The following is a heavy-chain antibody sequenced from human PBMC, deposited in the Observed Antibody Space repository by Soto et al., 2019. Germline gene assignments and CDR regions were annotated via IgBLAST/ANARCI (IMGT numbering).Heavy chain of an antibody. Sequence: QVQLVESGGGVVQPGRSLRLSCAASGFTFSSYGMHWVRQAPGKGLEWVAVISYDGSNKYYADSVKGRFTISRDNSKNTLYLQMNSLRAEDTAVYYCATRPVMGATTDGAEYFQHWGQGTLVTVSS. CDR2: ISYDGSNK. D-gene: IGHD1-26*01. CDR3: ATRPVMGATTDGAEYFQH. CDR1: GFTFSSYG. J-gene: IGHJ1*01. V-gene: IGHV3-30*03.